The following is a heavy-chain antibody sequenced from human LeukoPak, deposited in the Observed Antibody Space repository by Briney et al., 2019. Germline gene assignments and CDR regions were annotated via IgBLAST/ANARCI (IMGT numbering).Heavy chain of an antibody. V-gene: IGHV3-23*01. Sequence: GGSLRLSCAASGFTFSSYAMSWVRQAPGKGLEWASAISGSGGSTYYADSVKGRFTISRDNSKNTLYLQMNSLRAEDTAVYYCAKDAPVNIVVVPAANSWGQGTLVTVSS. CDR2: ISGSGGST. CDR1: GFTFSSYA. J-gene: IGHJ4*02. CDR3: AKDAPVNIVVVPAANS. D-gene: IGHD2-2*01.